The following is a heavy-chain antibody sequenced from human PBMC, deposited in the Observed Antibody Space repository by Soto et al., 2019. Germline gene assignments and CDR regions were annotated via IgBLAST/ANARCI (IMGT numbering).Heavy chain of an antibody. CDR2: IYASGRT. CDR3: AKHFDVDPSLDQYYFDL. V-gene: IGHV4-4*07. D-gene: IGHD3-9*01. Sequence: QVQLQESGPGLVKPSETLSLTCTVSGVSITPYFWSWIRQPAGKAPEWVGHIYASGRTTYNPSLKSRVTMFVSQTQVSLRLTSVTAPDTAVYYCAKHFDVDPSLDQYYFDLWGRGALVTVSS. CDR1: GVSITPYF. J-gene: IGHJ2*01.